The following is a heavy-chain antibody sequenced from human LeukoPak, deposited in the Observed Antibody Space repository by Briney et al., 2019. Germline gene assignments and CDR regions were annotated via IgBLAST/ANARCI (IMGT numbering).Heavy chain of an antibody. CDR2: ISSSSSYI. J-gene: IGHJ4*02. CDR1: GFTFSSYS. D-gene: IGHD2-21*02. V-gene: IGHV3-21*01. Sequence: PGGSLRLSCAASGFTFSSYSMNWVRQAPGKGLEWVSSISSSSSYIYYADSAKGRFTISRDNAKNSLYLQMNSLRAEDTAVYYCARGRVVTALFDYWGQGTLVTVSS. CDR3: ARGRVVTALFDY.